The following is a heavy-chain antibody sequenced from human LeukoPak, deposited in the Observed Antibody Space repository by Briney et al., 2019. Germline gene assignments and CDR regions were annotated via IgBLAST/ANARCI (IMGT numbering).Heavy chain of an antibody. D-gene: IGHD3-10*01. CDR2: IYSGDTT. Sequence: PGGSLRLSCAASGFTVSTNYMSWVRQAPGKGLEWVSVIYSGDTTFYADSVRGKFTISRDNSKNTLYLQMNSLRAEDTAVHYCASILRSSSGYYFDYWAQGTLVTVSS. CDR1: GFTVSTNY. V-gene: IGHV3-66*01. CDR3: ASILRSSSGYYFDY. J-gene: IGHJ4*02.